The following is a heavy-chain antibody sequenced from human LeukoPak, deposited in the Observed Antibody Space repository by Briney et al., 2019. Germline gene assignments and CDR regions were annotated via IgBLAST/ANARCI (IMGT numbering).Heavy chain of an antibody. V-gene: IGHV3-7*01. Sequence: GGSLRLSCAASGFSFNREWMVWVRQAPGKGXXXXXTIRYDGGQTMYLDSVRGRFTISRDNARSSLYLQMNSLRVEDTAVYYCARYNDIAVGDSFDVWGQGTKVTVSS. CDR2: IRYDGGQT. D-gene: IGHD2-15*01. CDR3: ARYNDIAVGDSFDV. CDR1: GFSFNREW. J-gene: IGHJ3*01.